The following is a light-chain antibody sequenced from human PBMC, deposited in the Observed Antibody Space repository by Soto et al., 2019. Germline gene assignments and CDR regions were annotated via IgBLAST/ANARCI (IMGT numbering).Light chain of an antibody. CDR3: QSYDSRLSGLYV. V-gene: IGLV1-40*01. Sequence: QPVLTQPPSVSGAPGQRVTISCTGSSSNIGAGYDVHWYQHLPGTAPKLLIYGDINRPSGVPDRFSGSKSGTSASLAITGLQAEDEADYYCQSYDSRLSGLYVFGTGTKLTVL. J-gene: IGLJ1*01. CDR1: SSNIGAGYD. CDR2: GDI.